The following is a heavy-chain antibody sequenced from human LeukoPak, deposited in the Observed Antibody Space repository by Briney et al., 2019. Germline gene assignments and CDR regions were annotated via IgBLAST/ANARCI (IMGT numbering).Heavy chain of an antibody. CDR3: ARLIVGASLVDY. J-gene: IGHJ4*02. CDR2: ISSYNGNT. Sequence: ASVKVSCKASGYTFTSYGICWVRQAPGQGLEWMGWISSYNGNTNYAQKFQGRVTMTTHKSTSTAYMDLKSLRSDDTAVYYCARLIVGASLVDYWGQGTLVTVSS. CDR1: GYTFTSYG. D-gene: IGHD1-26*01. V-gene: IGHV1-18*01.